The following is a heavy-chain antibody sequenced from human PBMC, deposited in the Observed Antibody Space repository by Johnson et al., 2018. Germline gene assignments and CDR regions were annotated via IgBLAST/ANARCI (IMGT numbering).Heavy chain of an antibody. CDR1: GGSISSYY. J-gene: IGHJ3*02. CDR3: ARAEDDSSGYLI. V-gene: IGHV4-59*01. CDR2: IYYSGST. Sequence: QVQLQESGPGLVKPSETLSLTCTVSGGSISSYYWSWIRQPPGKGLEWIGYIYYSGSTNYNPSLKRRVTISVDTSKNQFSLKLSAVTAADPAVYYCARAEDDSSGYLIWGQGTMVTVSS. D-gene: IGHD3-22*01.